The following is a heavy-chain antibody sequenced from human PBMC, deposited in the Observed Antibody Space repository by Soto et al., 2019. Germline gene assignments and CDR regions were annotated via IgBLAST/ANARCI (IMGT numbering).Heavy chain of an antibody. D-gene: IGHD2-15*01. CDR3: ARQLYCSGGSCYNYYYGMDV. Sequence: GEALKISCKGSGYSFTSYWISWVRQMPGKVLEWMGRIDPSDSYTNYSPSFQGHVTISADKSISTAYLQWSSLKASDTTMYYCARQLYCSGGSCYNYYYGMDVWGQGXTVTVYS. V-gene: IGHV5-10-1*01. CDR1: GYSFTSYW. J-gene: IGHJ6*02. CDR2: IDPSDSYT.